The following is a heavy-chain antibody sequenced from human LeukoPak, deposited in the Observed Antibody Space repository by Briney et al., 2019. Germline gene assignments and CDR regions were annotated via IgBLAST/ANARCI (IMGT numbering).Heavy chain of an antibody. V-gene: IGHV4-39*07. CDR2: IYYSGST. CDR1: GGSISSSSYY. D-gene: IGHD5-18*01. J-gene: IGHJ5*02. Sequence: ASETLSLTCTVSGGSISSSSYYWGWIRQPPGKGLEWIGSIYYSGSTYYNPSLKSRVTISVDTSKNQFSLKLTSVTAADTAVYYCARGWVVLWLRGDWFDPWGQGTLVTVSS. CDR3: ARGWVVLWLRGDWFDP.